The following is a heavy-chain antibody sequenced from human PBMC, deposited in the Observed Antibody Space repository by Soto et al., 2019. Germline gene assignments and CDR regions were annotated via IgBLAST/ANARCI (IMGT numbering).Heavy chain of an antibody. J-gene: IGHJ4*02. V-gene: IGHV1-2*04. Sequence: ASVKVSCKASGYTFTGYYMHWVRQAPGQGLEWMGWINPNSGGTNYAQKFQGWVTMTRDTSISTAYMELSRLRSDDTAVYYCARVDYYGSGSYFDYWGQGTLVTVSS. CDR1: GYTFTGYY. D-gene: IGHD3-10*01. CDR3: ARVDYYGSGSYFDY. CDR2: INPNSGGT.